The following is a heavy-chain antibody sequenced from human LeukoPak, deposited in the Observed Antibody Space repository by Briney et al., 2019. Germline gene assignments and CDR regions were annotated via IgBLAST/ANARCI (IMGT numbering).Heavy chain of an antibody. J-gene: IGHJ3*02. CDR2: IYYSGTT. CDR1: GGSISSSSYY. CDR3: ARHSSSGWHHNAFDI. D-gene: IGHD6-19*01. V-gene: IGHV4-39*01. Sequence: PSETLSLTCSVSGGSISSSSYYWGWIRQPPGKGLEWIGSIYYSGTTYYRESLQSRVSVSADTSKNQFSLRLSSVTAADTAVYYCARHSSSGWHHNAFDIWGQGTMVTVSS.